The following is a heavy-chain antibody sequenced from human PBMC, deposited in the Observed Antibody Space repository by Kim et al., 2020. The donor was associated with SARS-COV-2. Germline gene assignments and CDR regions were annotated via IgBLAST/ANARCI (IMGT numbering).Heavy chain of an antibody. Sequence: ASVKVSCKASGYGFDTNGISWVRQAPGQGLEWMGWIRGSDTKYAQRFQGRVTLTIDTSTSTANMELRSLRSDDTAVYYCARGRGFYDTNGYYPPFYFDYWGKGTLVTVSS. J-gene: IGHJ4*02. D-gene: IGHD3-22*01. CDR2: IRGSDT. V-gene: IGHV1-18*04. CDR3: ARGRGFYDTNGYYPPFYFDY. CDR1: GYGFDTNG.